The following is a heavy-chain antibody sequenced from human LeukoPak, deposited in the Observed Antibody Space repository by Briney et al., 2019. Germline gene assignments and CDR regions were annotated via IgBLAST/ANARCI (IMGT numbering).Heavy chain of an antibody. CDR2: ISNSGDST. CDR1: GFTFSIYA. D-gene: IGHD1-1*01. J-gene: IGHJ4*02. CDR3: AKDTPTTSGYFDY. Sequence: GGSLRLSCAASGFTFSIYAMGWVRQAPGKGLEWVSDISNSGDSTYYADSVKGRFTISRDNSKNTLFLQMNSLRAEDSAVYYCAKDTPTTSGYFDYWGQGTLVTVSS. V-gene: IGHV3-23*01.